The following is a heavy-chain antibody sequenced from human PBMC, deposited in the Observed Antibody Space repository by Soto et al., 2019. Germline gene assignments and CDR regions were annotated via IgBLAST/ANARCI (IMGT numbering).Heavy chain of an antibody. CDR1: GGTFSSYA. V-gene: IGHV1-69*06. CDR3: ARVSYYDFWSGYYPPGGYYGMDV. D-gene: IGHD3-3*01. CDR2: IIPIFGTA. Sequence: QVQLVQSGAEVKKPGSSVKVSCKASGGTFSSYAISWVRQAPGQGLEWMGGIIPIFGTANYAQKFQGRVTITADKSTSPAYMELSSLRSEDTAVYYCARVSYYDFWSGYYPPGGYYGMDVWGQGTTVTVSS. J-gene: IGHJ6*02.